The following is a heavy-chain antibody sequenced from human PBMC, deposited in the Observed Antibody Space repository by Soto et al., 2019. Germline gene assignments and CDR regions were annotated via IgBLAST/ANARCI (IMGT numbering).Heavy chain of an antibody. Sequence: PGVSLRLSCAASGFTFSSYWMHWVRQAPGKGLVWVSRINSDGSSISYADSVKGRFTISRDNAKNTLYLQMNSLRVEDTAVYYCARSFKGRGVIPPPFDYWGQGTLVTVS. J-gene: IGHJ4*02. D-gene: IGHD3-10*01. CDR2: INSDGSSI. CDR1: GFTFSSYW. CDR3: ARSFKGRGVIPPPFDY. V-gene: IGHV3-74*01.